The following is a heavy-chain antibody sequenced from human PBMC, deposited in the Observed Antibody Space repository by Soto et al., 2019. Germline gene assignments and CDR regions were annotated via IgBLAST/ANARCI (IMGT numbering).Heavy chain of an antibody. J-gene: IGHJ4*02. D-gene: IGHD6-19*01. CDR2: INAYNGNT. Sequence: QVQLVQSGAEVKKPGASVKVSCKASGYTFTSFGFTWVRQAPGQGLEWMGWINAYNGNTNYAQKFQGRVTMTTDTSTSTAYMELRDLRSHDTAVYYCAREASGWSVDYWGQGTLVTV. CDR1: GYTFTSFG. V-gene: IGHV1-18*04. CDR3: AREASGWSVDY.